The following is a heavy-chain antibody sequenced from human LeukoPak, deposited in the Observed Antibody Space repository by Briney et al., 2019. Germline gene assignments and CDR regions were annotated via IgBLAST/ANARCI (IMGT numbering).Heavy chain of an antibody. J-gene: IGHJ4*02. Sequence: SETLSLTCAVYGGSFSGYYWNWIRQPPGKGLEWIGYIYYSGSTNYNPSLKSRVTISVDTSKNQFSLKLSSVTAADTAVYYCARGPSRSIAAAGTVFFDYWGQGTLVTVSS. V-gene: IGHV4-59*08. CDR2: IYYSGST. CDR1: GGSFSGYY. CDR3: ARGPSRSIAAAGTVFFDY. D-gene: IGHD6-13*01.